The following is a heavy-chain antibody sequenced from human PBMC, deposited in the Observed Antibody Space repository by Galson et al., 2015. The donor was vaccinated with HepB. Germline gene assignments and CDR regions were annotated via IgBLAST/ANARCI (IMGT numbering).Heavy chain of an antibody. D-gene: IGHD6-19*01. CDR3: ARGRGSGWSFDY. J-gene: IGHJ4*02. CDR2: ISAYNGST. Sequence: SVKVSCKASGYTFSSYRISWVRQAPGQGLEWMGWISAYNGSTKYAQKFQGRVTITTDTSTTATYMEVTSLRSDDTAIYYCARGRGSGWSFDYWGQGTLVTVSS. V-gene: IGHV1-18*01. CDR1: GYTFSSYR.